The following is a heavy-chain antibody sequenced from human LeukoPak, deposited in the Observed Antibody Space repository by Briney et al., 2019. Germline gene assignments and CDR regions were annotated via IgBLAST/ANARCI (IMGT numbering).Heavy chain of an antibody. V-gene: IGHV3-30*18. Sequence: QPGRSLRLSCAASGFTFSSYDIHGVRQAPGKGLEWVALISYDGSHKYYADSVQGRFTVSRDNSKNTLYLQMNSLRVEDTAVYYCAKADDGNYPPHYWGQGALVTVSS. CDR3: AKADDGNYPPHY. CDR2: ISYDGSHK. CDR1: GFTFSSYD. J-gene: IGHJ4*02. D-gene: IGHD1-7*01.